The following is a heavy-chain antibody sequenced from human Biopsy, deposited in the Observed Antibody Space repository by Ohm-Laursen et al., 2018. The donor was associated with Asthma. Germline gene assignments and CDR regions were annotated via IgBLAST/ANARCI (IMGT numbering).Heavy chain of an antibody. CDR3: ARDESFSMASGSWFDP. CDR1: GFNFGNYA. V-gene: IGHV3-23*01. J-gene: IGHJ5*02. D-gene: IGHD2/OR15-2a*01. Sequence: SLRLSCAATGFNFGNYAMAWVRQAPGKGLEWVSTISGSSIIIHYGGSVKGRFTISRDNSKNTMYLVMNSLGPEDTAVYYCARDESFSMASGSWFDPWGQGTLVTVSS. CDR2: ISGSSIII.